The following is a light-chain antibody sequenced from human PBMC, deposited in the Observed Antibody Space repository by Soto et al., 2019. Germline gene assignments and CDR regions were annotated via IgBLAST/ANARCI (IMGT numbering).Light chain of an antibody. CDR2: EVR. J-gene: IGLJ3*02. V-gene: IGLV2-14*01. CDR1: SSDVGGHNH. CDR3: FSYIRSSTPGV. Sequence: QSALTQPASVSGSPGQSITISCTGTSSDVGGHNHVSWYQQHAGKAPKLMIYEVRNRPSGVSNRFSGSKSGNTASLTISGLQAEDEADYYCFSYIRSSTPGVFGAGTKLTVL.